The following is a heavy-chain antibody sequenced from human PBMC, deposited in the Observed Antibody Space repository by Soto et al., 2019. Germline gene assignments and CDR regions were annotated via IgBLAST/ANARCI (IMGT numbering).Heavy chain of an antibody. CDR1: GGSISSSSYY. D-gene: IGHD3-10*01. CDR3: ARHWMGLWFGELLQPHYYYYGMDV. Sequence: PSETLSLTCTVSGGSISSSSYYWGWIRQPPGKGLEWIGSIYYSGSTYYNPSLKSRVTISVDTSKNQFSLKLSSVTAADTAVYYCARHWMGLWFGELLQPHYYYYGMDVWGQGTTVTVSS. CDR2: IYYSGST. J-gene: IGHJ6*02. V-gene: IGHV4-39*01.